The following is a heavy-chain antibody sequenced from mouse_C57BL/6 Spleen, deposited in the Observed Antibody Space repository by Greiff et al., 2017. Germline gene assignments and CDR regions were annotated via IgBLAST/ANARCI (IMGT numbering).Heavy chain of an antibody. Sequence: EVQLKQSGPELVKPGASVKISCKASGYTFTDYYMNWVKQSHGKSLEWIGDINPNNGGTSYNQKFKGKATLTVDKSSSTAYMELRSLTSEDSAVYYCALRGVGATGYFDVWGTGTTVTVSS. J-gene: IGHJ1*03. CDR3: ALRGVGATGYFDV. CDR1: GYTFTDYY. CDR2: INPNNGGT. V-gene: IGHV1-26*01. D-gene: IGHD1-1*01.